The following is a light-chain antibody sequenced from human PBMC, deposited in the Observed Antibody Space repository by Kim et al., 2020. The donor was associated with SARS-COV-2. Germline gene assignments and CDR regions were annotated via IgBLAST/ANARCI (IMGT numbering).Light chain of an antibody. CDR2: GKN. Sequence: SSELTQDPAVSVAWGQTVRITCQGDSLRSYYASWYQQKPGQAPIVVISGKNNRPSGIPDRFSGSSSGNTASLTITGAQAEDEADYCCSSRDSNGYVLFGGGTQLT. CDR3: SSRDSNGYVL. CDR1: SLRSYY. J-gene: IGLJ2*01. V-gene: IGLV3-19*01.